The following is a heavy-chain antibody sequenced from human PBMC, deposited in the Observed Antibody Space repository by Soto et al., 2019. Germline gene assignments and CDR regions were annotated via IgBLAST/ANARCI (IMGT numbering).Heavy chain of an antibody. CDR3: ARESGGATATLDYYYFYMDV. Sequence: QVQLVQSGAEVKKPGASVTVSCRSSGDTFTDYYMHWVRQAPGQGLEWMGWINPNSGVTKYARKSPGSVTMTRDTSNRTVYMQLSRLRSDDTAVYYCARESGGATATLDYYYFYMDVWGTGTTVTVSS. CDR2: INPNSGVT. V-gene: IGHV1-2*04. CDR1: GDTFTDYY. J-gene: IGHJ6*03. D-gene: IGHD5-12*01.